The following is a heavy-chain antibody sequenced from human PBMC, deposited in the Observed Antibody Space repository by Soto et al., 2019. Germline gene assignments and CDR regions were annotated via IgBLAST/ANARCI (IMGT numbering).Heavy chain of an antibody. J-gene: IGHJ4*02. CDR3: ARGPLVVLNYFES. Sequence: QVQMVQSGTEVKKPGSSVKVSCKASGGTFRNYPINWVRQAPGQGLEWMGSIFPLTDIPDYAQNCQARLPISADKSTSTAYMELSSLTSDDTAMYLCARGPLVVLNYFESWGQGTLVTVSS. V-gene: IGHV1-69*02. CDR1: GGTFRNYP. CDR2: IFPLTDIP.